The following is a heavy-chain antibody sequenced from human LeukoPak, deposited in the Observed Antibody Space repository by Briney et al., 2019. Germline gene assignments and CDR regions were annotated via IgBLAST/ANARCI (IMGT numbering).Heavy chain of an antibody. V-gene: IGHV1-2*06. Sequence: GASVKVSCKASGYTFTGYYMHWVRQAPGQGLEWMGRINPNSGGTNYAQKFQGRVTMTRDTSISTAYVELSRLRSDDTAVYYCARESFSVSSSYLYYFDYWGQGTLVTVSS. D-gene: IGHD3-22*01. CDR2: INPNSGGT. CDR1: GYTFTGYY. CDR3: ARESFSVSSSYLYYFDY. J-gene: IGHJ4*02.